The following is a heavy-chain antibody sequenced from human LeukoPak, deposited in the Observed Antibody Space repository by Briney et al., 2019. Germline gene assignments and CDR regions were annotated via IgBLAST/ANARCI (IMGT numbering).Heavy chain of an antibody. CDR2: IIPIFGTA. V-gene: IGHV1-69*05. Sequence: SVKVSCKASGYTFTGYYMHWLRQAPGQGLEWMGGIIPIFGTANYAQKFQGRVTITTDESTSTAYLELSSLRSEDTAVYYCARAGVVVPAARGYFDLWGRGTLVTVSS. J-gene: IGHJ2*01. CDR1: GYTFTGYY. CDR3: ARAGVVVPAARGYFDL. D-gene: IGHD2-2*01.